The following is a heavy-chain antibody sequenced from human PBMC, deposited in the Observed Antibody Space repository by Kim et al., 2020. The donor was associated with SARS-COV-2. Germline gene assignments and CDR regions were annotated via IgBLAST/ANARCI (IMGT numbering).Heavy chain of an antibody. J-gene: IGHJ4*01. CDR3: AREHYEGSAYHHDHAFD. CDR2: ISFDGTDK. V-gene: IGHV3-30*04. CDR1: GFTFNSYA. D-gene: IGHD3-22*01. Sequence: GGSLRLSCAASGFTFNSYAMHWVRQAPGKGLEWVAGISFDGTDKYYADSVKGRFTISRDNSKNTLYLQMYSLRPEDTAVYYCAREHYEGSAYHHDHAFD.